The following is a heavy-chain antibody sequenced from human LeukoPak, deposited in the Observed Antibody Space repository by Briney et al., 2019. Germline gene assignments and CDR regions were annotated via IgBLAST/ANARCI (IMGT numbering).Heavy chain of an antibody. Sequence: GGSLRLSCAASGFTFSDYYMSWIRQAPGKGLEWVANIKQDGSEKNYVDSVKGRFTISRDNAQNSLYLQMNSLRAEDTAVYYCASTATCSFWGQGTMVTVS. J-gene: IGHJ3*01. CDR1: GFTFSDYY. CDR2: IKQDGSEK. CDR3: ASTATCSF. V-gene: IGHV3-7*01. D-gene: IGHD2-2*01.